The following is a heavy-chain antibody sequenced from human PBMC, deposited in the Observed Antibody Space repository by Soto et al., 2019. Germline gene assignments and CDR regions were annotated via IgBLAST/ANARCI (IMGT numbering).Heavy chain of an antibody. Sequence: ASVKVSCKVSGYTLTELSMHWVRQAPGKGLEWMGGFDPEDGETIYAQKLQGRVTMTTDTSTSTAYMELRSLRSDDTAVYYCAREMSAAGYFDYWGQGTLVTVFS. J-gene: IGHJ4*02. V-gene: IGHV1-24*01. CDR3: AREMSAAGYFDY. D-gene: IGHD6-13*01. CDR1: GYTLTELS. CDR2: FDPEDGET.